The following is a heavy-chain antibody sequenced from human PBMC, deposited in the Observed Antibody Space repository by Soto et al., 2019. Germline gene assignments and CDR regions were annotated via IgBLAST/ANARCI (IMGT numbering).Heavy chain of an antibody. Sequence: QVQLVQSGAEVKKPGASVKVSCKASGYTFTSYAISWVRQAPGQGLEWMGWISAYNGNTKYAQKLQGRVTMTTDTSKSTAYMGLRSLRSDDTAVYYCARDHGGGITLEWGQGTLVTVSS. CDR2: ISAYNGNT. J-gene: IGHJ4*02. D-gene: IGHD3-16*01. CDR3: ARDHGGGITLE. CDR1: GYTFTSYA. V-gene: IGHV1-18*01.